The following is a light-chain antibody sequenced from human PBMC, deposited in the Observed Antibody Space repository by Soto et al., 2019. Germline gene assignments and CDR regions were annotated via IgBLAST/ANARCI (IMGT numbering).Light chain of an antibody. V-gene: IGKV1-5*03. J-gene: IGKJ1*01. Sequence: DIQMPQSPSTLSGSVGASATITCRASQTISSWLAWYQQKPGKATKLLIYKASTLKSGVPSRFSGSGSGTEFTPNTSSLQPDDFATYYCQHYNSYSEAFGQGPK. CDR1: QTISSW. CDR3: QHYNSYSEA. CDR2: KAS.